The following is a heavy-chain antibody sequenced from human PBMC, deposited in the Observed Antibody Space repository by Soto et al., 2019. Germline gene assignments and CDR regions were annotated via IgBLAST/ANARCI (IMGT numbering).Heavy chain of an antibody. CDR3: ARWGDNKVFDY. Sequence: QVQLVESGGGVVQPGRSLRLSCGASGFTFSSHGMHWVRQVPGKGLEWVAVIWYDGTNKYYADSVKGRFTISRDNSRNTVSLQMNSLRVEDTAVYYCARWGDNKVFDYWGQGTLVSVSS. D-gene: IGHD3-10*01. V-gene: IGHV3-33*01. CDR2: IWYDGTNK. CDR1: GFTFSSHG. J-gene: IGHJ4*02.